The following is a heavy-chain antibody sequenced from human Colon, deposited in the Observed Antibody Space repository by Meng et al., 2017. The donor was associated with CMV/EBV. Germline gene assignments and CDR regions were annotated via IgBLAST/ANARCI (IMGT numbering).Heavy chain of an antibody. J-gene: IGHJ4*02. CDR1: GFTFSTYW. CDR3: AKGGGSSWYYFDY. CDR2: IYSDVSIT. V-gene: IGHV3-74*01. Sequence: GGSLRLSCAASGFTFSTYWMHWVRQAPGKGLVWVSRIYSDVSITNYADSVKGRFTISRDNSKNTLYLQMNSLRTEDTAVYYCAKGGGSSWYYFDYWGQGTLVTVSS. D-gene: IGHD6-13*01.